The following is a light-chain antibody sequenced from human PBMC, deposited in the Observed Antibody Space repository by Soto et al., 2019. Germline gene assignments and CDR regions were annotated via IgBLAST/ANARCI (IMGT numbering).Light chain of an antibody. J-gene: IGKJ4*01. CDR1: QGISRR. CDR2: KAS. V-gene: IGKV1-12*01. CDR3: QQRSNWPLT. Sequence: DIQMTQSPSSVSASVGDRVIITCRASQGISRRLGWYQQKPGKAPKVLIYKASTLQSGVPSRFSGSGSGTDFTLTISMLEPEYVAVYYWQQRSNWPLTFGGGTKVDIK.